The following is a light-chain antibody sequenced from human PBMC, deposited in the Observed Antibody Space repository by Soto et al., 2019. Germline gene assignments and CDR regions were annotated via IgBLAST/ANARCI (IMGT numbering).Light chain of an antibody. Sequence: QSVLTQPASVSGSPGQSITISCTGSSSDIGAYNYVSWSQQYPGKAPKLIISEVSNRPSGVSNRFSGSESGTAASLTISGLQTADEADYFCFSFTTDWTHVFGTGTKVTVL. CDR1: SSDIGAYNY. V-gene: IGLV2-14*01. CDR2: EVS. J-gene: IGLJ1*01. CDR3: FSFTTDWTHV.